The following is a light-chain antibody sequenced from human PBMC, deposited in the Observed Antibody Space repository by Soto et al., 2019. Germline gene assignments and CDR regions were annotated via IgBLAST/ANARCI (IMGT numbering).Light chain of an antibody. V-gene: IGKV3D-20*02. Sequence: EIVLTQSPGTLSLSPGERATLSCRASQSVSSSSLAWYQQKPGQTPRLLIYGASTRATGIPARFSGSGSGTDFTLTISSLEPEDFAVYYCQQRSNWPPSLTFGGGTKVDIK. CDR2: GAS. CDR3: QQRSNWPPSLT. CDR1: QSVSSSS. J-gene: IGKJ4*01.